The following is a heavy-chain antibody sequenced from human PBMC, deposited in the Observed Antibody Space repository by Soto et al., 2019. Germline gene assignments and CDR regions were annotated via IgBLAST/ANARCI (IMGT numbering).Heavy chain of an antibody. CDR3: ASGPGVFDI. J-gene: IGHJ3*02. Sequence: GGSLRLSCAASGFTFSSYGMHWVRQAPGKGLECVSVIYSGGRTHNADSVKGRFTISRDNSKNTVYLQMNSLRAEDTAVYYCASGPGVFDIWGQGTMVTVSS. CDR1: GFTFSSYG. V-gene: IGHV3-66*01. CDR2: IYSGGRT.